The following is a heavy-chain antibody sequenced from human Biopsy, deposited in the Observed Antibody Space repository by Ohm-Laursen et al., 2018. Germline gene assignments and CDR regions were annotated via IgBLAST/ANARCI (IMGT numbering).Heavy chain of an antibody. V-gene: IGHV4-59*01. Sequence: SDTLSLTCTVSRDPISNYYWTWIRQSPGKGLEWIGYIYYTGSTNYNSSVKSRVAVSVDTSKNQISLKLNSVTAADTAVYFCARDSRGGHLNTTLITGKNLDSWGQGILVTVSS. J-gene: IGHJ4*02. CDR2: IYYTGST. CDR3: ARDSRGGHLNTTLITGKNLDS. D-gene: IGHD3-16*01. CDR1: RDPISNYY.